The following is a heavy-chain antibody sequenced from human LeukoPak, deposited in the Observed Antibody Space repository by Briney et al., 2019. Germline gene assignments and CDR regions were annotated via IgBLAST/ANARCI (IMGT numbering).Heavy chain of an antibody. V-gene: IGHV3-66*01. D-gene: IGHD1-26*01. J-gene: IGHJ3*01. CDR3: ARARAYSGSYYDAFDL. CDR2: IYSGGST. CDR1: GFTVSSNY. Sequence: GGSLRLSCAASGFTVSSNYMSWVRQAPGKGLEWVSVIYSGGSTYYADSVKGRFTISRDNSKNTLYLQMNSLRAEDTAVYYCARARAYSGSYYDAFDLWGQGTMVTVSS.